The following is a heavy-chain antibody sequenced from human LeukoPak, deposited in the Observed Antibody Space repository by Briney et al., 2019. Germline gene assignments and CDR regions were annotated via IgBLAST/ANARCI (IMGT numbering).Heavy chain of an antibody. J-gene: IGHJ4*02. CDR2: IYPGDSDT. CDR1: GYSFTSYW. D-gene: IGHD1-1*01. V-gene: IGHV5-51*01. Sequence: GESLKISCKGSGYSFTSYWIGWVRQMPGKGLEWMGIIYPGDSDTRYSPPFQGQVTISADKSISTAYLQWSSLKASDTAMYYCARRYAVTINWDPFDYWGQGTLVTVSS. CDR3: ARRYAVTINWDPFDY.